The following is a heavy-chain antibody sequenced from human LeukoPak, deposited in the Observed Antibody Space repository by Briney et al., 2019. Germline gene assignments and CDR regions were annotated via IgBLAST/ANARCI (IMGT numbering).Heavy chain of an antibody. D-gene: IGHD6-13*01. CDR3: AREDSSSWYRGVYYYYYMDV. CDR1: GFTFSSYS. CDR2: ISSSSSTI. V-gene: IGHV3-48*04. Sequence: GGSLRLSCAASGFTFSSYSMNWVRQAPGKGLEWVSYISSSSSTIYYADSVKGRFTISRDNAKNSLYLQMNSLRAEDTAVYYCAREDSSSWYRGVYYYYYMDVWGKGITVTVSS. J-gene: IGHJ6*03.